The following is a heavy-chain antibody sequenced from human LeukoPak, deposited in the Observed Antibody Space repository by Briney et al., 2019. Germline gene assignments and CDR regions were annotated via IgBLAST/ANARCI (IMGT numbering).Heavy chain of an antibody. J-gene: IGHJ4*02. CDR1: GFTFSSYW. Sequence: GGSLRLSCAASGFTFSSYWMSWVRQAPGKGLEWVANIKQDGSEKYYVDSVKGRFTISRDNAKNSLYLQMNSLRAEDTAVYYRARDIGYSYGYGFDYWGQGTLVTVSS. D-gene: IGHD5-18*01. V-gene: IGHV3-7*01. CDR2: IKQDGSEK. CDR3: ARDIGYSYGYGFDY.